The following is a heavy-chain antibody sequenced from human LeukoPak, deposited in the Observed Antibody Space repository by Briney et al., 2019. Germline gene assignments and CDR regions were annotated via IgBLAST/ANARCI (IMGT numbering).Heavy chain of an antibody. CDR1: GFTFSSSW. J-gene: IGHJ4*02. CDR3: AKDLAPTIY. CDR2: IKKDGSET. Sequence: GGSLRLSCAASGFTFSSSWMSWVRQAPGKGLEWVANIKKDGSETYYVDSVKGRFTISRDNAKNTLYLQMNSLRVEDTAVYYCAKDLAPTIYWGQGTLVTVSS. D-gene: IGHD2-2*01. V-gene: IGHV3-7*03.